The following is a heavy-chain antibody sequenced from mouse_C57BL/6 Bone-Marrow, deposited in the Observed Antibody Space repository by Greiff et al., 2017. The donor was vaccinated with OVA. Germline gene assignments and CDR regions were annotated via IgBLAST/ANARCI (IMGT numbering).Heavy chain of an antibody. CDR2: INPSSGYT. J-gene: IGHJ4*01. CDR1: GYTFTSYW. D-gene: IGHD1-1*01. CDR3: ARFCPYYYGKGSPMDY. Sequence: VQLQQSGAELAKPGASVKLSCKASGYTFTSYWMHWVKQRPGQGLEWIGYINPSSGYTTYNQKFKDKATLTADKSSSTAYMQLSSLTYEDSAVYYCARFCPYYYGKGSPMDYWGQGTSVTVSS. V-gene: IGHV1-7*01.